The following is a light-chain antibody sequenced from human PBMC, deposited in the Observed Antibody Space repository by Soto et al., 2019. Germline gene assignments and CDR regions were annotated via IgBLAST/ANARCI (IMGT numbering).Light chain of an antibody. CDR3: QQFDDYAYI. CDR1: QGVRNA. J-gene: IGKJ4*01. Sequence: AIQLTQSPSSMSASVGDGVTITCRASQGVRNAVAWYQQRPGSPPTLLIYDASKLVNGVPSRLSGSGSGTEFNLTISIFEPDAWAMYYCQQFDDYAYIFGGGTKWEIQ. V-gene: IGKV1D-13*01. CDR2: DAS.